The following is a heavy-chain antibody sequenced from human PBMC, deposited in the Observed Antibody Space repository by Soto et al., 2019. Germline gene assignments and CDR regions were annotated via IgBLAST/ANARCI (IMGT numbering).Heavy chain of an antibody. D-gene: IGHD4-4*01. J-gene: IGHJ4*02. Sequence: QVQLVESGGGVVQPGRSLRLSCAASGFTFSSYAMRWVRQAPGKGLEWVAVISYDGSNKYYADSVKGRFTISRDNSKNTLYLQMNSLRAEDTAVYYCARDVTVRGDYWGQGTLVTVSS. CDR3: ARDVTVRGDY. CDR1: GFTFSSYA. V-gene: IGHV3-30-3*01. CDR2: ISYDGSNK.